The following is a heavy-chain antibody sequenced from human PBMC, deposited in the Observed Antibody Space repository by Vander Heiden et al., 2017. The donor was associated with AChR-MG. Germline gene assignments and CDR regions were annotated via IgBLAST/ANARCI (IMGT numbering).Heavy chain of an antibody. J-gene: IGHJ6*02. Sequence: QVQLVPSGAEVKKPGSSVHVPCKASGGTYSSDAIRCVRQAPGQELEWIGGVIPIFGTANYAQKFQGRVTITADESTGTAYMELSSLRSEDTAVYYCERGTQDIVVVPAASYYYYGMDVWGQVTTVTVSS. V-gene: IGHV1-69*01. D-gene: IGHD2-2*01. CDR3: ERGTQDIVVVPAASYYYYGMDV. CDR1: GGTYSSDA. CDR2: VIPIFGTA.